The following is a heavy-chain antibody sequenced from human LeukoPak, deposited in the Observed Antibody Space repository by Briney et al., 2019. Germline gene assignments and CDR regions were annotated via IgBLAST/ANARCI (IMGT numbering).Heavy chain of an antibody. D-gene: IGHD1-7*01. V-gene: IGHV3-30-3*01. Sequence: GGSLRLPCAASGFTFSSYATHWVRQAPGKGLEWVAVISYDGSNKYYADSVKGRFTISRDSSKNTLFLQMNSLRAEDTALYFCARKAQYNGHYPLDYWGQGTLVTVSS. J-gene: IGHJ4*02. CDR3: ARKAQYNGHYPLDY. CDR2: ISYDGSNK. CDR1: GFTFSSYA.